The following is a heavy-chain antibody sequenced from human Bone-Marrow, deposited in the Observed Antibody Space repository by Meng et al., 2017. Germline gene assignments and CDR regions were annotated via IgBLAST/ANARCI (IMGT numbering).Heavy chain of an antibody. J-gene: IGHJ6*02. D-gene: IGHD3-22*01. V-gene: IGHV1-18*01. Sequence: ASVKVSCKASGYTFTSYGISWVRQAPGQGLEWMGWISAYNGNTNYAQKLQGRVTMTTDTSTSTAYMELRSLRSDDTAVYYCARTYYYDSSGYPVRYYYGMAVWGQGTTVTVSS. CDR2: ISAYNGNT. CDR3: ARTYYYDSSGYPVRYYYGMAV. CDR1: GYTFTSYG.